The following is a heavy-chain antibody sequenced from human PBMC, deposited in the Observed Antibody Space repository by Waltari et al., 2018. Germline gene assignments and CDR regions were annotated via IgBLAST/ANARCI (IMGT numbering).Heavy chain of an antibody. CDR2: IYTSGST. CDR3: ARMRYYYGSGSFPLDY. CDR1: GCSISSYY. D-gene: IGHD3-10*01. V-gene: IGHV4-4*09. J-gene: IGHJ4*02. Sequence: QVQLQESGPGLVKPSETLSLTCTVSGCSISSYYWSWIRQPPGKGLEWIGYIYTSGSTNYNPSLKSRVTISVDTSKNQFSLKLSSVTAVDTAVYYCARMRYYYGSGSFPLDYWGQGTLVTVSS.